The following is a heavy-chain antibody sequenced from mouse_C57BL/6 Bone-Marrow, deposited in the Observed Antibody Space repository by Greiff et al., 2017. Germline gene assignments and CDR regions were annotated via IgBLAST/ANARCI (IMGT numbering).Heavy chain of an antibody. CDR3: ARRGPLSFDY. J-gene: IGHJ2*01. D-gene: IGHD6-1*01. Sequence: QVQLQQSGAELARPGASVKLSCKASGYTFTSYGISWVKQRTGQGLEWIGEIYPRSGNTYYNDKFKGKATLTADKSSSTSYMELRSLTSEDSAVYFCARRGPLSFDYWGQGTTLTVSS. V-gene: IGHV1-81*01. CDR1: GYTFTSYG. CDR2: IYPRSGNT.